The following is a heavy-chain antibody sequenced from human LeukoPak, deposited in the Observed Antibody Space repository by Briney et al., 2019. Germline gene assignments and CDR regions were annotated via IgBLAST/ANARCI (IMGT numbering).Heavy chain of an antibody. CDR3: AREEAGYSGYGVAFDI. CDR1: GGSISSGGYY. V-gene: IGHV4-31*03. D-gene: IGHD5-12*01. CDR2: IYYSGST. Sequence: SQTLSLTCTVSGGSISSGGYYWSWIRQHPGKGLEWIGYIYYSGSTYYNPARKSRVTISVDTSKNQFSLKLSSVTAAGTAVYYCAREEAGYSGYGVAFDIWGPGTMVTVSS. J-gene: IGHJ3*02.